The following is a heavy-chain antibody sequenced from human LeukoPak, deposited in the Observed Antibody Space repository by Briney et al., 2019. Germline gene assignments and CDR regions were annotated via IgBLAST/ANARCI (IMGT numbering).Heavy chain of an antibody. Sequence: SETLSLTCTVSGGPISSYYWSWIRQPPGKGLEWIGYIYYSGSTNYNPSLKSRVTISVDTSKNQFSLKLSSVTAADTAVYYCASGDYVDPPGVFDIGAKGTMVTVS. CDR2: IYYSGST. CDR1: GGPISSYY. D-gene: IGHD4-17*01. V-gene: IGHV4-59*08. CDR3: ASGDYVDPPGVFDI. J-gene: IGHJ3*02.